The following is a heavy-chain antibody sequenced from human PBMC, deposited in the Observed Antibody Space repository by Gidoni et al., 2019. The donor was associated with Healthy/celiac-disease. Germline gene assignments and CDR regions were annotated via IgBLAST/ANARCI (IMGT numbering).Heavy chain of an antibody. CDR2: ISSSGSTI. Sequence: EVQLVDSGGGLVQPGGSLRLSSAASGFTFTSYEMNWFRKAPGTGLEWVSYISSSGSTIYYADSVKGRFTISRDNAKNSMYMQMNRLRTEETAVYYCARSRYSSGSKGLFDYWGQGTLVTVSS. J-gene: IGHJ4*02. D-gene: IGHD5-18*01. V-gene: IGHV3-48*03. CDR3: ARSRYSSGSKGLFDY. CDR1: GFTFTSYE.